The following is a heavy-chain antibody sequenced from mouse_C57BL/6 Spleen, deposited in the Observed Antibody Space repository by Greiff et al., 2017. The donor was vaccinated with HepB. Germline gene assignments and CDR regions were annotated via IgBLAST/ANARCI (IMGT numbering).Heavy chain of an antibody. V-gene: IGHV1-39*01. D-gene: IGHD1-1*01. J-gene: IGHJ1*03. CDR3: ARGFGSSYGYFDV. Sequence: VQLQQSGPELVKPGASVKISSKAFGYSFPDYNMKWVKQSNGKSLEWIGVINPNYGTISYNQKFKGKATLNVDQSSSTAYMQLNSLTSEDSAVYYCARGFGSSYGYFDVWGTGTTVTVSS. CDR1: GYSFPDYN. CDR2: INPNYGTI.